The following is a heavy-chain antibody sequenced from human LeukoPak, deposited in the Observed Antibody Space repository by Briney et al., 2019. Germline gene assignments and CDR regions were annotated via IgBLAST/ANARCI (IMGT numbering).Heavy chain of an antibody. Sequence: PGGSLRLSCAASGFTFNNYAMNWVRQAPGKGLEWVSSISGGGETTYYADSAKGRFTISRDNSQNTLYLQMNSLRAEDTAVYYCAKDRGYSYAYFDFRGQGTLVTVSS. D-gene: IGHD5-18*01. CDR1: GFTFNNYA. J-gene: IGHJ4*02. CDR3: AKDRGYSYAYFDF. CDR2: ISGGGETT. V-gene: IGHV3-23*01.